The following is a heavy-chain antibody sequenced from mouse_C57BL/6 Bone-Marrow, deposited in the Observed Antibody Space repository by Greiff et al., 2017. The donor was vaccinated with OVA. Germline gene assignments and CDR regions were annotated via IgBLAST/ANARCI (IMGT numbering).Heavy chain of an antibody. CDR3: AGEGPIYYDYDVAFDY. CDR2: ISYDGSN. V-gene: IGHV3-6*01. Sequence: EVKLQESGPGLVKPSQSLSLTCSVTGYSITSGYYWNWIRQFPGNKLEWMGYISYDGSNNYNPSLKNRISITRDTSKNQFFLKLNSVTTEDTATYYCAGEGPIYYDYDVAFDYWGQGTTLTVSS. D-gene: IGHD2-4*01. CDR1: GYSITSGYY. J-gene: IGHJ2*01.